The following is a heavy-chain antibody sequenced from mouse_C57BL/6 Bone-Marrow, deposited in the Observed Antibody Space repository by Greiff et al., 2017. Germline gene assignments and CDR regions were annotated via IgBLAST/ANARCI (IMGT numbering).Heavy chain of an antibody. CDR1: GFTFTDYY. D-gene: IGHD1-1*01. Sequence: EVKLVESGGGLVQPGGSLSLSCAASGFTFTDYYMSWVRQPPGKALEWLGFIRNKANGYTTEYSASVKGRFTISRDNSQSILYLQMNALRAEDSATYYCARYRHLLLRYYYAMDYWGQGTSVTVSS. CDR2: IRNKANGYTT. V-gene: IGHV7-3*01. CDR3: ARYRHLLLRYYYAMDY. J-gene: IGHJ4*01.